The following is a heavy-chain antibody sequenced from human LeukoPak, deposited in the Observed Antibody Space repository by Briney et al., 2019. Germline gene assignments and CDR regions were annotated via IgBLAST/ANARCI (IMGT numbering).Heavy chain of an antibody. CDR1: GGTFSSYA. V-gene: IGHV1-69*13. J-gene: IGHJ4*02. Sequence: SVKVSCKASGGTFSSYAISWVRQAPGQGLEWMGGIIPIFGTANYAQKFQGRVTITADESTSTVYMELSGLGSDDTATYYCTRAQSYCTSTSCSADYWGQGTLVTVSS. CDR2: IIPIFGTA. CDR3: TRAQSYCTSTSCSADY. D-gene: IGHD2-2*01.